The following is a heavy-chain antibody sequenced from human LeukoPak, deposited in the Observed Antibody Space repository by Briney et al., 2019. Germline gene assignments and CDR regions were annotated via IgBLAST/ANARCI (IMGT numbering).Heavy chain of an antibody. V-gene: IGHV1-69*13. CDR2: IIPIFGTA. CDR3: ASSEETYYYYYGMDV. Sequence: ASVKVPCKASGGTFSSYAISWVRQAPGQGLEWMGGIIPIFGTANYAQKFQGRVTITADESTSTAYMELSSLRSEDTAVYYCASSEETYYYYYGMDVWGQGTTVTVSS. CDR1: GGTFSSYA. J-gene: IGHJ6*02.